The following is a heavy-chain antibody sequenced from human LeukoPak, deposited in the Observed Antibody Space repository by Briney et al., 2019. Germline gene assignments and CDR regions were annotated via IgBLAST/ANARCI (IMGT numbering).Heavy chain of an antibody. CDR2: INHSGST. CDR3: AGQGVFTMIARSAFDI. V-gene: IGHV4-34*01. J-gene: IGHJ3*02. Sequence: SETLSLTCAVYGGSFSGYYWSWIRQPPGKGLEWIGEINHSGSTNYNPSLKSRVTISVDTSKNQFSLKLSSVTAADTAVYYCAGQGVFTMIARSAFDIWGQGTMVTVSS. CDR1: GGSFSGYY. D-gene: IGHD3-22*01.